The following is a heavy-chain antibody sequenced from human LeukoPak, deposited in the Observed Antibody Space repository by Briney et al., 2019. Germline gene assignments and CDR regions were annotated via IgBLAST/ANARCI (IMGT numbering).Heavy chain of an antibody. Sequence: GGSLRLSCAASGFTFSSYSMNWVRQAPGKGLEWVSSLSSSSSYMYYADSVKGRFTISRDNAKNSLCLQMNSLRAEDTAVYYCARESLVEPYAFDIWGQGTMVTVSS. CDR1: GFTFSSYS. CDR2: LSSSSSYM. D-gene: IGHD1-26*01. V-gene: IGHV3-21*01. CDR3: ARESLVEPYAFDI. J-gene: IGHJ3*02.